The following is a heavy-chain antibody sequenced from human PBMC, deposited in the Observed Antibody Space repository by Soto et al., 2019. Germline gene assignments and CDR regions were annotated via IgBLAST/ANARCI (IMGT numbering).Heavy chain of an antibody. CDR2: MNPNSGNT. J-gene: IGHJ6*02. V-gene: IGHV1-8*01. CDR1: GYTFTSYD. Sequence: ASVKVSCKASGYTFTSYDINWVRQATGQGLEWMGWMNPNSGNTGYAQKLQGRVTMTRNTSISTAYMELNSLKTEDTAVYYCTRFSPAPLKNSWYDLGMDVWGQGTTVTVSS. CDR3: TRFSPAPLKNSWYDLGMDV. D-gene: IGHD6-13*01.